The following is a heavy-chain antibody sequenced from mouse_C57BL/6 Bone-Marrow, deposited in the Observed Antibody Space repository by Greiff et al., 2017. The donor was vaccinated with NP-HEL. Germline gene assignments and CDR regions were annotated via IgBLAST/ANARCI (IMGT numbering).Heavy chain of an antibody. J-gene: IGHJ4*01. D-gene: IGHD1-3*01. V-gene: IGHV1-54*01. CDR1: GYAFTNYL. CDR2: INPGSGGT. Sequence: QVQLQQSGAELVRPGTSVKVSCKASGYAFTNYLIEWVKQRPGQGLEWIGVINPGSGGTNYNEKFKGKATLTADKSSSTAYMQLSSLTSEDSAVYFGASSSYAMDYWGQGTSVTVSS. CDR3: ASSSYAMDY.